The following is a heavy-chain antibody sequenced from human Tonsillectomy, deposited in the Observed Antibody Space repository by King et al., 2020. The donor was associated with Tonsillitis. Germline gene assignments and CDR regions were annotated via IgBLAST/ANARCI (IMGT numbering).Heavy chain of an antibody. CDR1: GGSISSSSYY. J-gene: IGHJ4*02. CDR3: ARCIMIFGVVEIFDY. CDR2: IYYSGST. D-gene: IGHD3-3*01. V-gene: IGHV4-39*01. Sequence: QLQESGPGLVKPSETLSLTCTVSGGSISSSSYYWGWIRQPPGKGLEWIGSIYYSGSTYYNPSLKSRVTISVDTSKNQFSLKLSSVTAADTAVYYCARCIMIFGVVEIFDYWGQGTLVTVSS.